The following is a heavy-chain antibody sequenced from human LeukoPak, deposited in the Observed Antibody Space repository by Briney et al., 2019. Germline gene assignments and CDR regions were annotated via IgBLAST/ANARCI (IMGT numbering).Heavy chain of an antibody. J-gene: IGHJ5*02. Sequence: GGSLRLCCAASGFTFNSYSMNWVRQAPGKGLEWVSYISSSSSTIYYADSVKGRFTISRDNAKNSVYLQMNSLRAEDTAVYYCARGAYQLILGWFDPWGQGTLVTVSS. CDR1: GFTFNSYS. CDR2: ISSSSSTI. V-gene: IGHV3-48*01. D-gene: IGHD2-2*01. CDR3: ARGAYQLILGWFDP.